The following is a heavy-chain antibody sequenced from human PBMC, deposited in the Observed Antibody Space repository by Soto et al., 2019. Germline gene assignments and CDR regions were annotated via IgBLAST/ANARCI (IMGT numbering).Heavy chain of an antibody. CDR1: GGSISSGGYY. Sequence: QVQLQESGPGLVKPSQTLSLTCTVSGGSISSGGYYWNWIRLHPGKGPEWIGYIYYRGSTFYNPSLKSRVTISVDTSKNQFCLKLSSVTAADTAVYYCARALGSADPFGVWGQGTMVTVSS. J-gene: IGHJ3*01. CDR3: ARALGSADPFGV. D-gene: IGHD2-2*01. V-gene: IGHV4-31*03. CDR2: IYYRGST.